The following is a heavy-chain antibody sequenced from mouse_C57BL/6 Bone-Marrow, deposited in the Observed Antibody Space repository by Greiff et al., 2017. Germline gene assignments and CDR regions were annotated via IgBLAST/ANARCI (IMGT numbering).Heavy chain of an antibody. D-gene: IGHD1-1*01. CDR1: GFTFSSYG. CDR3: ARITTVVVPMDD. V-gene: IGHV5-6*01. Sequence: EVMLVESGGDLVKPGGSLKLSCAASGFTFSSYGMSWVRQTPDKRLEWVATISSGGSYTYYPDSVKGRFTISRDNAKNTLYLQMSSLKSEDTAMYYCARITTVVVPMDDWGTGTSVTVSS. CDR2: ISSGGSYT. J-gene: IGHJ4*01.